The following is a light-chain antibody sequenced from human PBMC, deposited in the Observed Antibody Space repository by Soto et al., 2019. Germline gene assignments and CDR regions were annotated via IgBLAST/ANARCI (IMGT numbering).Light chain of an antibody. J-gene: IGKJ1*01. CDR3: QQRSNWPWT. CDR2: DAS. Sequence: EIVLTQSPVTLSLSPGERATLSSRPSQSVRNYLAWYQQKPGQAPRLLIYDASNRATGIPGRFSGSGSGTDFTLTISSLEPEDFAVYYCQQRSNWPWTFGQGTKVEIK. V-gene: IGKV3-11*01. CDR1: QSVRNY.